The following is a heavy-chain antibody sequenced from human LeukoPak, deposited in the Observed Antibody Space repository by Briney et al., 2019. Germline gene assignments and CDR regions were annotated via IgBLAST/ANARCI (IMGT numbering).Heavy chain of an antibody. J-gene: IGHJ4*02. CDR3: ASQTGYSSSWFDY. CDR1: GYTFTGYY. D-gene: IGHD6-13*01. Sequence: ASVKVSCKASGYTFTGYYMHWVRQAPGQGLEWMGWINPNSGGTNYAQKFQGGVTMTRDTSISTAYMELSRLGSDDTAVYFCASQTGYSSSWFDYWGQGTLVTVSS. CDR2: INPNSGGT. V-gene: IGHV1-2*02.